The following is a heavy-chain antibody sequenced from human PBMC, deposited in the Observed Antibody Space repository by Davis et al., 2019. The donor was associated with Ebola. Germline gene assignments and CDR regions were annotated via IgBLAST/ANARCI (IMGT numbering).Heavy chain of an antibody. CDR2: IIPILGIA. D-gene: IGHD1-7*01. V-gene: IGHV1-69*10. CDR3: AREKLELLGHGMDV. J-gene: IGHJ6*02. Sequence: SVKVSCKASGYTFTSYDINWVRQATGQGLEWMGGIIPILGIANYAQKFQGRVTITADESTSTAYMELSSLRSEDTAVYYCAREKLELLGHGMDVWGQGTTVTVSS. CDR1: GYTFTSYD.